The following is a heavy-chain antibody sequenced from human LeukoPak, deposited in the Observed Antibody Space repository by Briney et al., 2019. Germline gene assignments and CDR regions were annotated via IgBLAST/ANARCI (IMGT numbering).Heavy chain of an antibody. CDR3: ARANYFDY. CDR2: IYHSGST. J-gene: IGHJ4*02. Sequence: SESLSLTCTVSGGSISSGGYYWSWIRQPPGKGLEWIGYIYHSGSTYYNPSLKSRVTISVDRSKNQFSLKLTSLTAADTAVYYCARANYFDYWGQGTLVTVSS. V-gene: IGHV4-30-2*01. CDR1: GGSISSGGYY.